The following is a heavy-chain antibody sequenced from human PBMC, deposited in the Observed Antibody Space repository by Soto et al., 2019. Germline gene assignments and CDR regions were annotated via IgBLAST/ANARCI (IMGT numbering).Heavy chain of an antibody. CDR3: ARDNAAGTIWLDP. CDR2: ISSSRSYI. J-gene: IGHJ5*02. V-gene: IGHV3-21*01. Sequence: EVQLVESGGGLVKPGGSLRLSCAASGFTFSSYSMNWVRHAPGKGLEWVSSISSSRSYIYYADSVKGRFAISRDNAKNALYLQMNGLRAEDTAVYYCARDNAAGTIWLDPLGQGTLVTVSS. D-gene: IGHD6-13*01. CDR1: GFTFSSYS.